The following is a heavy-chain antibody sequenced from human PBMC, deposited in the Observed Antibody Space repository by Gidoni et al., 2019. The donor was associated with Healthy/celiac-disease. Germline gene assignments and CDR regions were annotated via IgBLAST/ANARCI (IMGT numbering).Heavy chain of an antibody. D-gene: IGHD6-19*01. Sequence: EVQLVESGGGLVKPGGSLRLSWAASGFTFSSYSMNWVRQAPGKGLVWVSSISSSSSYIDYADSVKGRFTISRDNAKNSLYLQMNSLRAEDTAVYYWARVDSSGGGHWGQGTLVTVSS. CDR1: GFTFSSYS. J-gene: IGHJ4*02. CDR3: ARVDSSGGGH. V-gene: IGHV3-21*01. CDR2: ISSSSSYI.